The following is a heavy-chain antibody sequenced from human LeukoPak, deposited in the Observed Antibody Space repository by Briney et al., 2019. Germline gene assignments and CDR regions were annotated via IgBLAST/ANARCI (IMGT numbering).Heavy chain of an antibody. J-gene: IGHJ5*02. Sequence: SETLSLTCTVSGGSISSYYWSWIRQPAGKGLEWIERIYTSGRTNYNPSLKSRVTMSVDTSKNQFSLKLSSVTAADTAVYYCARDFKRKEWFGDRNWFDPWGQGTLVTVSS. CDR2: IYTSGRT. CDR1: GGSISSYY. CDR3: ARDFKRKEWFGDRNWFDP. V-gene: IGHV4-4*07. D-gene: IGHD3-10*01.